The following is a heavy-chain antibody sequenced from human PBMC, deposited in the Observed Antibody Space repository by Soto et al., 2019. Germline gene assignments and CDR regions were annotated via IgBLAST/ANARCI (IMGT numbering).Heavy chain of an antibody. D-gene: IGHD5-18*01. CDR3: VRGRGYSYGYFDY. V-gene: IGHV3-30*03. Sequence: PGGSLRLSCAVSGFTFSSYDMHWVRQAPGKGLEWVAVLLYDGSNIYYADSLKGRFTISSDNAKNSLDLQMNSLRAEDTALYYCVRGRGYSYGYFDYWGQGSLVTVSS. CDR1: GFTFSSYD. J-gene: IGHJ4*02. CDR2: LLYDGSNI.